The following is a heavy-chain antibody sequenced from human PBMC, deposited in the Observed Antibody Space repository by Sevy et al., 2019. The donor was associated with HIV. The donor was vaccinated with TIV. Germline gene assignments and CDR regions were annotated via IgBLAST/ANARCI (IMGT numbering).Heavy chain of an antibody. CDR3: AREGHYYDSSGYPDY. D-gene: IGHD3-22*01. V-gene: IGHV3-48*02. CDR2: ISSSSSTI. CDR1: GFTFSSYS. J-gene: IGHJ4*02. Sequence: GGCLRLSCAASGFTFSSYSMSWVRQAPGKGLEWVSYISSSSSTIYYADSVKGRFTISRDNAKSSLYLQMNSLRDEDTAVYYCAREGHYYDSSGYPDYWGQGTLVTVSS.